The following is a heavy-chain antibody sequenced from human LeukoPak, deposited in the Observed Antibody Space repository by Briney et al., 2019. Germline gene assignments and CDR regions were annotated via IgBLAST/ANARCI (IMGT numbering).Heavy chain of an antibody. J-gene: IGHJ4*02. CDR2: IYWDDDK. CDR1: GFSLSTSGVG. CDR3: AHRRGGYNWNHGDFDY. V-gene: IGHV2-5*02. Sequence: SGPTLVNPIETLTLTCTFSGFSLSTSGVGVGWIRQPPGKALEWLALIYWDDDKRYSPSLNSRLTITKVTSTNQVVLAMTNMDPVDTGTYYCAHRRGGYNWNHGDFDYWGQGTLVTVSS. D-gene: IGHD1-14*01.